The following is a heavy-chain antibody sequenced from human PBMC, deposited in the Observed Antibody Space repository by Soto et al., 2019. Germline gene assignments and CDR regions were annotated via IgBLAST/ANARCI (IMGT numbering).Heavy chain of an antibody. V-gene: IGHV1-69*13. J-gene: IGHJ6*02. CDR2: IIPIFGTA. Sequence: SVKVSCKASGGTFSSYAISWVRQAPGQGLEWMGGIIPIFGTANYAQKFQGRVTITADESTSTAYMELSSLRSEDTAVYYCARSRPSPIPGYSGYYYYYGMDVWGQGTTVTVSS. CDR1: GGTFSSYA. CDR3: ARSRPSPIPGYSGYYYYYGMDV. D-gene: IGHD6-13*01.